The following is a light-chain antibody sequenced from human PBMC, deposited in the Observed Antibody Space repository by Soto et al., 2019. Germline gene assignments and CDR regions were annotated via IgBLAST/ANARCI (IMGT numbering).Light chain of an antibody. J-gene: IGKJ4*01. V-gene: IGKV1-39*01. CDR3: QKSYSPPIT. Sequence: DIQMTQSPSSLSASVGDRVTITCRASQSISSYLNWYQQKPGKAPKLLIYAASSLQSGVPSRFSGSGSGTDFTLTISSLQNEDFATYYCQKSYSPPITFGGGTKVEIK. CDR2: AAS. CDR1: QSISSY.